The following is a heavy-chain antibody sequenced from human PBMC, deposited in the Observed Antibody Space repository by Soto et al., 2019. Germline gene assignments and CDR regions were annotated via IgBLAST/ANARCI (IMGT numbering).Heavy chain of an antibody. J-gene: IGHJ5*02. CDR1: GGTFSSYA. V-gene: IGHV1-69*06. CDR2: IIPIFGTA. CDR3: ARVLRGYSSGWYSRDWFDP. D-gene: IGHD6-19*01. Sequence: SVKVSCKASGGTFSSYAISWVRQAPGQGLEWMGGIIPIFGTANYAQKFQGRVTITADKSTSTAYMELSSLRSEDTAVYYCARVLRGYSSGWYSRDWFDPWGQGTLVTVSS.